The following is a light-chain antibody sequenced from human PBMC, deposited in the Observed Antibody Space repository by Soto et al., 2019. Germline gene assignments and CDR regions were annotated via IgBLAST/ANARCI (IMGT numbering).Light chain of an antibody. J-gene: IGLJ1*01. Sequence: QSALTQPASVSGSPGQSITISCTGTSSDVGSYNLVSWYQQHPGKAPKLMIYEGSKRPSGVSNRFSGSKSGNTASLTISGLQAEDEADYYCCSYAGSSTSPYVFGTGTKDTDL. CDR2: EGS. CDR1: SSDVGSYNL. CDR3: CSYAGSSTSPYV. V-gene: IGLV2-23*01.